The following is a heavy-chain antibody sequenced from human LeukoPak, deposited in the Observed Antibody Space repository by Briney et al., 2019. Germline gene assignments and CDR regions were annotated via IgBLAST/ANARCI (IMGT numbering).Heavy chain of an antibody. V-gene: IGHV4-61*02. D-gene: IGHD3-16*01. CDR1: GDSITSGTYS. CDR3: ARGSVITFGGVTQTGGNWFDP. CDR2: IYATGST. Sequence: SETLSLTCTVSGDSITSGTYSWSWIRQPAGKGLEWIGRIYATGSTKYNPSLQSRVTISLDTSKNHFSLKLSSVTAADTAVYYCARGSVITFGGVTQTGGNWFDPWGQGTLVTVSS. J-gene: IGHJ5*02.